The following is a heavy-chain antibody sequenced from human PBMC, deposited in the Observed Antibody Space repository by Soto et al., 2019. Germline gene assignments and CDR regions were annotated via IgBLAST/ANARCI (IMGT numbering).Heavy chain of an antibody. D-gene: IGHD5-12*01. CDR1: GGSISNYY. Sequence: KPSETLSLTCTVSGGSISNYYWSWIRQPAGKGLEWIGRIYTSGSTDYNPSLKSRVTISIDTSKNQFSLKVTSMTAADTAVYYCARERREKIHDGYDIDYWGQGTLVTVSS. V-gene: IGHV4-4*07. J-gene: IGHJ4*02. CDR3: ARERREKIHDGYDIDY. CDR2: IYTSGST.